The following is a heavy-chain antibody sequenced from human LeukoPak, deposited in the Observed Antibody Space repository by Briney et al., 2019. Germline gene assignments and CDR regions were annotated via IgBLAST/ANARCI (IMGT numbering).Heavy chain of an antibody. CDR3: ATYSGSGSHFDY. D-gene: IGHD3-10*01. CDR1: GGSISSGDYF. Sequence: SETLSLTCTVSGGSISSGDYFCGWIRQPPGKGLEWIGTIYYSGSTYYNPSLKSRVTISVDTSKNQFSLKLSSVTAADTAVYYCATYSGSGSHFDYWGQGTLVTVSS. V-gene: IGHV4-39*01. J-gene: IGHJ4*02. CDR2: IYYSGST.